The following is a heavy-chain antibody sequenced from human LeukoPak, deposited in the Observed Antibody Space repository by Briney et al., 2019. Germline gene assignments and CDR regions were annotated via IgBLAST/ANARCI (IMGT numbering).Heavy chain of an antibody. J-gene: IGHJ4*02. Sequence: GESLKISCKGSGYIFPNHWIGWVRQMPGKGLEWMGIIYPGDSDTRYSPSFQGQVTISADKSISTAYLQWSSLKASDTAMYYCARQGRRVFGVVIIGSGGIFDYWGQGTLVTVSS. CDR1: GYIFPNHW. CDR3: ARQGRRVFGVVIIGSGGIFDY. V-gene: IGHV5-51*01. CDR2: IYPGDSDT. D-gene: IGHD3-3*01.